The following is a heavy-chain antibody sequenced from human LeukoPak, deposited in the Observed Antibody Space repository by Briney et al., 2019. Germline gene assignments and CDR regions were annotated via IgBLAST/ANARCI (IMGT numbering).Heavy chain of an antibody. CDR2: VYSGVNT. J-gene: IGHJ4*02. D-gene: IGHD3-22*01. CDR1: GFTASSNY. Sequence: GGSLTLSRAPSGFTASSNYMNWVRPPPGKGLEGVAFVYSGVNTGYADSVKGRFTISRDFSKHKVFLQMYSRRAGDTAVYYCASNSPSCYYDSRLPFYYWGQGTPVTVSS. CDR3: ASNSPSCYYDSRLPFYY. V-gene: IGHV3-66*01.